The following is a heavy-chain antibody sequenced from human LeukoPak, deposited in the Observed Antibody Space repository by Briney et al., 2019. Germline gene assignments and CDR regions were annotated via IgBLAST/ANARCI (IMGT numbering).Heavy chain of an antibody. Sequence: SQTLSLTCTVSGGSISSGSYYWSWIRQPAGKGLEWIGRIYTSGGTNYNPSLKSRVTISVDTSKNQFSLKLSSVTAAGTAVYYCAREAVAAQEWFDPWGQGTLVTVSS. V-gene: IGHV4-61*02. CDR2: IYTSGGT. CDR1: GGSISSGSYY. D-gene: IGHD6-19*01. CDR3: AREAVAAQEWFDP. J-gene: IGHJ5*02.